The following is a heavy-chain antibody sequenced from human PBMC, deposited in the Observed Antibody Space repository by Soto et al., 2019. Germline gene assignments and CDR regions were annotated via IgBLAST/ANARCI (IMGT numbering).Heavy chain of an antibody. CDR1: GYSFTSYW. CDR3: AETFSSLFLYFYFYYLDG. CDR2: IYPGDSDT. Sequence: GESLKISCKGSGYSFTSYWIGWVRQMPGKGLEWMGIIYPGDSDTRYSPSFQGQVTISAAKSISTAYLQWSSLKGSDTAMYYCAETFSSLFLYFYFYYLDGWGKGTTVTVSS. V-gene: IGHV5-51*01. J-gene: IGHJ6*03. D-gene: IGHD6-6*01.